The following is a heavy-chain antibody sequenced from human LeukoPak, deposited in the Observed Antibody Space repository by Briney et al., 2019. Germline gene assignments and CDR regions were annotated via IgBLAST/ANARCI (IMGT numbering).Heavy chain of an antibody. CDR2: IYYSGST. Sequence: PSETLSLTCTVSGGSISSSSYYWGWIRQPPGKGLEWIGSIYYSGSTYYNPSLKSRVTISVDTSKNQFSLKLSSVTAADTAVYYCARLLEGVGAFDIWGQGTMVTVSS. D-gene: IGHD3-10*01. V-gene: IGHV4-39*01. CDR1: GGSISSSSYY. J-gene: IGHJ3*02. CDR3: ARLLEGVGAFDI.